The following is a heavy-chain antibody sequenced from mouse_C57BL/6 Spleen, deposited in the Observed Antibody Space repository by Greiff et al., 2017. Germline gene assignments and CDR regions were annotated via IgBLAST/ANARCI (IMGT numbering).Heavy chain of an antibody. CDR1: GYTFTSYW. Sequence: QVQLQQSGAELVRPGSSVKLSCKASGYTFTSYWMDWVKQRPGQGLEWIGNIYPSDSDTHYNQKFKDKATLTVDQSSSTAYMQLSSLTSEDSAVYYCDRGGDYYAMDYWGQGTSVTVSS. CDR3: DRGGDYYAMDY. V-gene: IGHV1-61*01. J-gene: IGHJ4*01. D-gene: IGHD1-1*02. CDR2: IYPSDSDT.